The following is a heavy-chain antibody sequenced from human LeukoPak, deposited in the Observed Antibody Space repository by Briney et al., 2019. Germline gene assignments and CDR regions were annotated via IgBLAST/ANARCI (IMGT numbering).Heavy chain of an antibody. Sequence: QPGGSLRLSCAASGFTFSSYAMSWVRQAPGKGLEWVSTISGSGGGTYYADSVKGRFTISRDNSKNTLYLQMNSLRAEDTAIYYCAKYDKQQLVPLFDYWGQGTLVTVSS. V-gene: IGHV3-23*01. CDR1: GFTFSSYA. CDR3: AKYDKQQLVPLFDY. D-gene: IGHD6-13*01. J-gene: IGHJ4*02. CDR2: ISGSGGGT.